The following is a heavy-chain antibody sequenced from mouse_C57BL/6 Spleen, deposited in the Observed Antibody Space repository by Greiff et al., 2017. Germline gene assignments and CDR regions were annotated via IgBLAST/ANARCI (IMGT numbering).Heavy chain of an antibody. D-gene: IGHD3-1*01. CDR1: GYTFTDYY. CDR3: AREGYAV. CDR2: INPNNGGT. J-gene: IGHJ1*03. Sequence: VQLQQSGPELVKPGASVKISCKASGYTFTDYYMNWVKQSHGKSLEWIGDINPNNGGTSYNQKFKGKATLTVDKSSSTAYMELRSLTSEDSAVYYCAREGYAVWGTGTTVTVSS. V-gene: IGHV1-26*01.